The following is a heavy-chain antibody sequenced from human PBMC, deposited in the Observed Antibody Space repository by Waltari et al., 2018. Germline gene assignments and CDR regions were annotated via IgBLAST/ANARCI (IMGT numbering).Heavy chain of an antibody. CDR1: GFTFSHYS. D-gene: IGHD6-19*01. Sequence: EVQLVESGGGLVQPGGSLRLSCAASGFTFSHYSFNWVRQAPGKVREWVSCITSGSSYTYYADSVKGRFTISRDNAKNALFLHMNSLRAEDTAVYYCARETVAGTGWFDPWAREPWSPSPQ. V-gene: IGHV3-21*01. CDR3: ARETVAGTGWFDP. J-gene: IGHJ5*02. CDR2: ITSGSSYT.